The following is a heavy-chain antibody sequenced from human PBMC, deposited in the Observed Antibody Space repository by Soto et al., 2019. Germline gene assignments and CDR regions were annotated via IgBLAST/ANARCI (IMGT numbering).Heavy chain of an antibody. CDR1: GYTFSGYY. V-gene: IGHV1-2*02. D-gene: IGHD5-12*01. J-gene: IGHJ6*02. CDR2: INPSTGGT. CDR3: ARDGEWLQRYYYYYNGMDV. Sequence: ALVKVSCKASGYTFSGYYMYWVRQAPGQGLEWMGWINPSTGGTNYGQKFQGRVTMTRDTSISTAYMELSRLRSDDTAVYYCARDGEWLQRYYYYYNGMDVWGQGTTVTVSS.